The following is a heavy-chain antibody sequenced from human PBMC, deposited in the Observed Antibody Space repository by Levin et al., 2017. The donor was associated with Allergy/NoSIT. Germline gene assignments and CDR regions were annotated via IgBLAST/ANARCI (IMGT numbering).Heavy chain of an antibody. CDR1: GGSISSYH. CDR3: ARLGYCPTTRCYPDY. V-gene: IGHV4-59*08. CDR2: ISNSGRT. D-gene: IGHD2-2*03. J-gene: IGHJ4*02. Sequence: PSQTLSLTCTVSGGSISSYHWSWIRQPPGEGLEWIGYISNSGRTYYNPSLESRITISLDTSKSQFSLKLSSVTAADTAGFYCARLGYCPTTRCYPDYWGQGTLVTVSS.